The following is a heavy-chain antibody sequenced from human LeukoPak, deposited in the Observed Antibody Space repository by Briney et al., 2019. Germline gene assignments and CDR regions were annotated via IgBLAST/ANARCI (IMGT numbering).Heavy chain of an antibody. Sequence: SETLSLTCTVSGGSISSYYWSWIRQPAGKGLEWIGRIYTSGSTNYNPSLQSRVTISVDKSKNQFSPKLSSVTAADTAVYYCAIGGSSWTYYFDYWGQGTLVTVSS. J-gene: IGHJ4*02. CDR1: GGSISSYY. CDR3: AIGGSSWTYYFDY. V-gene: IGHV4-4*07. D-gene: IGHD6-13*01. CDR2: IYTSGST.